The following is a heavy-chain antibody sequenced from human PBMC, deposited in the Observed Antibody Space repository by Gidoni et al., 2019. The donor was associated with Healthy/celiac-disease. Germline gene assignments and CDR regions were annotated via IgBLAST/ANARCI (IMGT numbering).Heavy chain of an antibody. D-gene: IGHD1-26*01. CDR2: ISYSGST. V-gene: IGHV4-39*07. CDR1: GGSISSRSDY. J-gene: IGHJ6*02. Sequence: QLQLQESGAGLVKPSETRSLTGTVSGGSISSRSDYWGWIRQPPGKGLEWIGSISYSGSTYYNPSLQSRVTISVDTSKNQFSLKLSSVTAADTAVYYCARVKGVSYQYYYYYGMDIWGQGTTVTVSS. CDR3: ARVKGVSYQYYYYYGMDI.